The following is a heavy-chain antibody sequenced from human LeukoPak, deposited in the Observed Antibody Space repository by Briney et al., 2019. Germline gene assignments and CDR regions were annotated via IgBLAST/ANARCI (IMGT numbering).Heavy chain of an antibody. CDR2: INANSGGT. Sequence: GASVKLSCKASGYTFTGYYLHWVRQAPGQGLEWVGWINANSGGTTYAQKFQGRVTMTRDTSISTVYMELSRLRSDDTAVYYCSREDDWGQGTLVTVSS. J-gene: IGHJ4*02. CDR1: GYTFTGYY. V-gene: IGHV1-2*02. CDR3: SREDD.